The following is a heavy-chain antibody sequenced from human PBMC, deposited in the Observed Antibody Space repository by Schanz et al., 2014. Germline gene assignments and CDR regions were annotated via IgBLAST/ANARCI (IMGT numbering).Heavy chain of an antibody. V-gene: IGHV4-34*01. CDR3: ARHRDEMATVSSPFDY. D-gene: IGHD2-15*01. CDR1: GGSFSAYY. CDR2: ISYNGGA. Sequence: QLHQWGAGLLKPSETLSLTCAVSGGSFSAYYWSWIRQPPGKGLEWIGEISYNGGANNPSLQGRVTISGDTSKKEVSLTLRFVTAADTAVYYCARHRDEMATVSSPFDYWGQGILVTVSS. J-gene: IGHJ4*02.